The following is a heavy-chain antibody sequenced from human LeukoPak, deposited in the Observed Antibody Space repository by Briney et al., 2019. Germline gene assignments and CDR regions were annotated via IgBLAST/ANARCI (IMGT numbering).Heavy chain of an antibody. CDR2: ISSSGSTI. D-gene: IGHD2-2*02. CDR3: ARADPAGYCSSTSCYSFDY. CDR1: GFTFSDYY. J-gene: IGHJ4*02. Sequence: PGGSLRPSCAASGFTFSDYYMSWIRQAPGKGLEWVSYISSSGSTIYYADSVKGRFTISRDNAKNSLYLQMNSLRAEDTAVYYCARADPAGYCSSTSCYSFDYWGQGTLVTVSS. V-gene: IGHV3-11*01.